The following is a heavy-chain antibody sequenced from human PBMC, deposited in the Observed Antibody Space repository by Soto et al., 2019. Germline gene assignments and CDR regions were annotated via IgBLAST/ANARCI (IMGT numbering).Heavy chain of an antibody. CDR3: ARSGPAGPGYFDY. J-gene: IGHJ4*02. D-gene: IGHD2-2*01. CDR1: GGSFSGYY. V-gene: IGHV4-34*01. Sequence: SETLSLTFAVYGGSFSGYYWSWIRQPPGKGLEWIGEINHSGSTNYNPSLKSRVTISVDTSKNQFSLKLSSVTAADTAVYYCARSGPAGPGYFDYWGQGTLVTVSS. CDR2: INHSGST.